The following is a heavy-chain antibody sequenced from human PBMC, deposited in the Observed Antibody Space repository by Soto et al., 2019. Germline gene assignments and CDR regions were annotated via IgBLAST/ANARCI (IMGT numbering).Heavy chain of an antibody. CDR3: AKRRGAGGHFDY. CDR1: GFTFSSYA. V-gene: IGHV3-23*01. Sequence: DVQLLESGGGLVQPEGSLRHSCAASGFTFSSYAMGWVRRGPGKGLEWVAVVSIGGSTHYADSVRGRFTISRDNSKNTLSLQMNSLTAEDTAVYFCAKRRGAGGHFDYWGQGALVTVSS. D-gene: IGHD2-15*01. CDR2: VSIGGST. J-gene: IGHJ4*02.